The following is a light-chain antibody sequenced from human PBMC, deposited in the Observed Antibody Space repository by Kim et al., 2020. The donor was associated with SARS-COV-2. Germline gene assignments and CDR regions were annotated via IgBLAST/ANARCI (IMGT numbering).Light chain of an antibody. CDR1: QSVSSY. CDR3: QQRSNWPPT. Sequence: SPVEAPPRSRHARQSVSSYLAWYQPTPGQPPMLLIYDSSTRAAVIPARFSGSGAGTVFTLTISSLEPEDFAVYYCQQRSNWPPTFGGGTKVDIK. V-gene: IGKV3-11*01. CDR2: DSS. J-gene: IGKJ4*01.